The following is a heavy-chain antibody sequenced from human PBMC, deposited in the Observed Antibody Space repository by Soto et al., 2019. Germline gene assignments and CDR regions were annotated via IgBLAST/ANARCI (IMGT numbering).Heavy chain of an antibody. CDR2: IRGFSPYT. D-gene: IGHD3-10*01. CDR1: GFTFRTYT. V-gene: IGHV3-21*01. CDR3: ARDRGYDAHDYYYNAMDV. Sequence: GGSLRLSCISSGFTFRTYTMNWVRQAPGNGLEWVSGIRGFSPYTFYAESVKGRFTISRDNAKNSLYLQMNSLRAEDTAVYYCARDRGYDAHDYYYNAMDVWGQGTTVTVSS. J-gene: IGHJ6*02.